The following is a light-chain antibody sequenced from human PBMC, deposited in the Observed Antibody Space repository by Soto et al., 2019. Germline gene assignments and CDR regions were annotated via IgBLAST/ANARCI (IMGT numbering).Light chain of an antibody. J-gene: IGKJ3*01. Sequence: EIVLTQSPGTLSLSPGERATLSCRASQSITSNYLAWYQQKPGQAPRLLIYGISIRATGITDRFSGSGSGTDFTLTIARLEPEDAAVYYCQDYGSSPFTFGPGTKVDI. CDR3: QDYGSSPFT. CDR1: QSITSNY. V-gene: IGKV3-20*01. CDR2: GIS.